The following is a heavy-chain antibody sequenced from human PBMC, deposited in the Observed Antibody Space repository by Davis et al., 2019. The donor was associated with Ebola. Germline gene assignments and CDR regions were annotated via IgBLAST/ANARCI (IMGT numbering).Heavy chain of an antibody. J-gene: IGHJ4*02. CDR3: ARAYYDSSGYLELGWVFDY. Sequence: SVKVSCKASGGTFSSYAISWVRQAPGQGLEWMGIINPSGGSTSYAQKFQGRVTITADKSTSTAYMELSSLRSEDTAVYYCARAYYDSSGYLELGWVFDYWGQGTLVTVSS. CDR1: GGTFSSYA. CDR2: INPSGGST. V-gene: IGHV1-69*04. D-gene: IGHD3-22*01.